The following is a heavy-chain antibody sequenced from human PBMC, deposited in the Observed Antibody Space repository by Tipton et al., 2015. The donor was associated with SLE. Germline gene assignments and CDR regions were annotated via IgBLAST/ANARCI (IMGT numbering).Heavy chain of an antibody. CDR3: ARAVYYYYYIDV. J-gene: IGHJ6*03. CDR2: MSTSGST. V-gene: IGHV4-61*02. CDR1: GGSISSGYYY. Sequence: TLSLTCTVSGGSISSGYYYWSWIRPPAGKGLEWIGRMSTSGSTNYNPSLKSRVTISVDMSKNQFSLKVTSVTAADTAVYFCARAVYYYYYIDVWGNGTTVTVSS.